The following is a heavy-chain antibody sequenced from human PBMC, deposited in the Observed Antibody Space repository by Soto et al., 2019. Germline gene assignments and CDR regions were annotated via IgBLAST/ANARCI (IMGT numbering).Heavy chain of an antibody. Sequence: QVQLVESGGGLVKPGGSLRLSCAASGFTFGDYYMSWIRQAPGKGLEWVSYISSSGSSTYYVDSVKGRFTISRDNAKNSLDLQMDSLGAEDTAVYYCAIAAAALPAAWYWGQGTLVTVSS. CDR1: GFTFGDYY. CDR3: AIAAAALPAAWY. CDR2: ISSSGSST. D-gene: IGHD6-13*01. J-gene: IGHJ4*02. V-gene: IGHV3-11*01.